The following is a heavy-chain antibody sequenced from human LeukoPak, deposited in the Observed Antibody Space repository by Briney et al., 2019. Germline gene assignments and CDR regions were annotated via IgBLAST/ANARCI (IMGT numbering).Heavy chain of an antibody. CDR1: GFTFSSTYA. Sequence: PGGSLRLSCAASGFTFSSTYAMHWVRPTPGKGLEWVAVIWYDGTNEYYAESVKGRFTISRDNSKTTLYLQMNSLRVEDTAVYYCVRDAPDCSGGSCYSSHGMDVWGQGTTVTVSS. V-gene: IGHV3-33*01. CDR3: VRDAPDCSGGSCYSSHGMDV. D-gene: IGHD2-15*01. CDR2: IWYDGTNE. J-gene: IGHJ6*02.